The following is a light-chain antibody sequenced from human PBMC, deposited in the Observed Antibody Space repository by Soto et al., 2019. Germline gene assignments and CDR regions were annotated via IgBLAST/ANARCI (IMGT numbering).Light chain of an antibody. CDR2: TAS. J-gene: IGKJ1*01. V-gene: IGKV1-39*01. CDR3: QQSYSTPRT. Sequence: DIRMTQSPSSLSASVGDTVTITCRASQTIAKYLNWYQHKPGKAPTLLIYTASTLQTGVPSRFSGTGSGTDFTLTVSSLQPEDSATYYCQQSYSTPRTFGQGTKVEIK. CDR1: QTIAKY.